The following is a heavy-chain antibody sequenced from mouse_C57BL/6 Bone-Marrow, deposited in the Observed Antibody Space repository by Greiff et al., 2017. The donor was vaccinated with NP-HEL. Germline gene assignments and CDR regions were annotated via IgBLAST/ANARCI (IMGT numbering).Heavy chain of an antibody. D-gene: IGHD1-1*01. V-gene: IGHV1-19*01. Sequence: EVQLQQSGPVLVKPGASVKMSCKASGYTFTDYYMNWVKQSHGKSLEWIGVINPYNGGTSYNQKFKGKATLTVDKSSSTAYMELNSLTSEDSAVYYCARLLLHYYAMDYWGQGTSVTVSS. CDR1: GYTFTDYY. CDR2: INPYNGGT. J-gene: IGHJ4*01. CDR3: ARLLLHYYAMDY.